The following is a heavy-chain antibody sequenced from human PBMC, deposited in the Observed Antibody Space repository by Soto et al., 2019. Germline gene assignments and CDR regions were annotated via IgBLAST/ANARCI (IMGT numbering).Heavy chain of an antibody. J-gene: IGHJ6*02. CDR2: IIPSFGTA. V-gene: IGHV1-69*12. CDR1: GGTFSSYA. CDR3: ARAVAGGVYYYYGMDV. Sequence: QVQLVQSGAEVKKPGSSVKVSCKASGGTFSSYAINWVRQAPGQGLEWMGGIIPSFGTADYAQKFQGRVTITADESTSTAYMELSSLRSEDTAVYYCARAVAGGVYYYYGMDVWGQGTTVTVSS. D-gene: IGHD6-19*01.